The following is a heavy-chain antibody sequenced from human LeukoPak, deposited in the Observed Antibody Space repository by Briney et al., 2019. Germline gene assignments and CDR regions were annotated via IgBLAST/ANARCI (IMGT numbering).Heavy chain of an antibody. J-gene: IGHJ6*02. CDR3: AKGVALNTAMEV. V-gene: IGHV3-74*01. Sequence: QTGGSLRLSCAASGFTFSTYWMHWVRQAPGTGLVWVSRINSDGSSTTYADSVKGRFTISRDISKNTLFLEMTSLSADDTAVYYCAKGVALNTAMEVWGQGTTVTVSS. D-gene: IGHD1/OR15-1a*01. CDR1: GFTFSTYW. CDR2: INSDGSST.